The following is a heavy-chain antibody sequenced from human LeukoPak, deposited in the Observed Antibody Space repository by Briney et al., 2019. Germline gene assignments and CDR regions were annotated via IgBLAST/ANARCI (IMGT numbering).Heavy chain of an antibody. CDR3: ARGMMIPFGGVIVHDY. D-gene: IGHD3-16*02. CDR1: GYTSTSYD. J-gene: IGHJ4*02. Sequence: GASVKVSCKASGYTSTSYDINWVRQATGQGLEWMGWMNPNSGNTGYAQKFQGRVTMTRNTSISTAYMELSSLRSEDTAVYYCARGMMIPFGGVIVHDYWGQGTLVTVSS. V-gene: IGHV1-8*01. CDR2: MNPNSGNT.